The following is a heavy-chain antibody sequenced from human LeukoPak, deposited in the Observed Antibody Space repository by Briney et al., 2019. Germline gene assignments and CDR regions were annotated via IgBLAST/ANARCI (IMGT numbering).Heavy chain of an antibody. Sequence: ASVKVSCKASGYTFTSYGISWVRQAPGQGLEWMGWISAYNGNTNYAQKLQGRVTMTTDTSTSTAYMELGSLRSDDTAVYYCARDKTRVSYYYDSSGYIWFDPWGQGTLVTVSS. D-gene: IGHD3-22*01. CDR2: ISAYNGNT. J-gene: IGHJ5*02. CDR3: ARDKTRVSYYYDSSGYIWFDP. V-gene: IGHV1-18*01. CDR1: GYTFTSYG.